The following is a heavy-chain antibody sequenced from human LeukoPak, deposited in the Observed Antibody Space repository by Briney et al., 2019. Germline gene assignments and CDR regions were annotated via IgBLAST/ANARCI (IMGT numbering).Heavy chain of an antibody. D-gene: IGHD3-22*01. CDR3: AKDWVVYYYDSSGYYNPDAFDI. CDR2: ISGSGGST. V-gene: IGHV3-23*01. CDR1: GFTFSSYA. J-gene: IGHJ3*02. Sequence: GGSLRLSCAASGFTFSSYAMSWVRQAPGKGLEWVSAISGSGGSTYYADSVKGRFTISRDNSKNTLYLQMNSLRAEDTAVYYCAKDWVVYYYDSSGYYNPDAFDIWGQGTMVTVSS.